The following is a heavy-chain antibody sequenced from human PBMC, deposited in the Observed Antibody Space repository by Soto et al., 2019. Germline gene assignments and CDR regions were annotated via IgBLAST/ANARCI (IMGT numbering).Heavy chain of an antibody. CDR1: GYTFTSYG. CDR2: ISAYNGNT. J-gene: IGHJ6*02. D-gene: IGHD2-8*01. V-gene: IGHV1-18*01. CDR3: ARDPGMVYALSYYYYYGMDV. Sequence: ASVKVSCKASGYTFTSYGISWVRQAPGQGLERMGWISAYNGNTNYAQKLQGRVTMTTDTSTSTAYMELRSLRSDDTAVYYCARDPGMVYALSYYYYYGMDVWGQGTTVTVSS.